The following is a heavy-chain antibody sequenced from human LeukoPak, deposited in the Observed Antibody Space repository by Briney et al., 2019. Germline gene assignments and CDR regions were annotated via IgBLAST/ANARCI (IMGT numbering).Heavy chain of an antibody. CDR3: ARELIEVVPAARDAFDI. V-gene: IGHV1-69*04. J-gene: IGHJ3*02. D-gene: IGHD2-2*01. Sequence: SVKVSCKASGGTFSSYTISWVRQAPGQGLEWMGRIIPILGIANYAQKFQGRVTITADKSTSTAYMELSSLRSEDTAVYYCARELIEVVPAARDAFDIWGQGTMVTVSS. CDR1: GGTFSSYT. CDR2: IIPILGIA.